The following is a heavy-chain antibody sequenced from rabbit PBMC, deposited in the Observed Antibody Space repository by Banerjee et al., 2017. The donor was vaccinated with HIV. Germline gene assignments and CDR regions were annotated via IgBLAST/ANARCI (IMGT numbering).Heavy chain of an antibody. V-gene: IGHV1S45*01. D-gene: IGHD8-1*01. Sequence: QEQLAESGGGLVQPEGSLTLTCTASGFSFSSSYYMCWVRQAPGKGLEWIACIYTGGGSTYYASWAKGRFTISKTSSTTVTLQMTSLTAADTATYFCARDAGYTGDGYSFNLWGQGTLVTVS. J-gene: IGHJ4*01. CDR3: ARDAGYTGDGYSFNL. CDR2: IYTGGGST. CDR1: GFSFSSSYY.